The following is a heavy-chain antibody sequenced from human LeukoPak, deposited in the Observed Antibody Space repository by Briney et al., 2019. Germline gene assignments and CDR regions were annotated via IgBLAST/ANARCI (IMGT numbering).Heavy chain of an antibody. CDR2: IWYDGSNK. CDR3: AKDRFSTTGTTNYYYYMDV. J-gene: IGHJ6*03. CDR1: GFTFSSYG. Sequence: GRSLRLSCAASGFTFSSYGMHWVRQAPGKGLEWVAVIWYDGSNKYYADSVKGRFTISRDNSKNTLYLQMNSLRAEDTAVYYCAKDRFSTTGTTNYYYYMDVWGKGTTDTVSS. V-gene: IGHV3-33*06. D-gene: IGHD1-1*01.